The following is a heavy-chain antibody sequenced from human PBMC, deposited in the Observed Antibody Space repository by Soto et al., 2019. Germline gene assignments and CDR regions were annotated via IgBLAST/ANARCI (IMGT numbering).Heavy chain of an antibody. CDR3: ARPYCSSTSCYTDYYYGMDV. J-gene: IGHJ6*02. Sequence: ASVKVSCKASGYTFTGYYMHWVRQAPGQGLEWMGWINPNSGGTNYAQKFQGRVTMTRDTSISTAYMELSRLRSDDTAVYYCARPYCSSTSCYTDYYYGMDVWGQGTTVTVSS. D-gene: IGHD2-2*02. CDR1: GYTFTGYY. CDR2: INPNSGGT. V-gene: IGHV1-2*02.